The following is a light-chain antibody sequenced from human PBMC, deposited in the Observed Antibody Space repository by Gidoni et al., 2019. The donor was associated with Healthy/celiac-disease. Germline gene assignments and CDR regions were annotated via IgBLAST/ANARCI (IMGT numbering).Light chain of an antibody. Sequence: SYVLTHPPSVSVAPVQTARFSCGGDNIGGKTVHWYQQGLGQAPVLVVYDDTDRPSGIPERFSGSNSGHTATRTISRVEAGDEDDYYCQVLDARSDPPVVFGGGTKLTVL. J-gene: IGLJ3*02. CDR1: NIGGKT. CDR3: QVLDARSDPPVV. CDR2: DDT. V-gene: IGLV3-21*02.